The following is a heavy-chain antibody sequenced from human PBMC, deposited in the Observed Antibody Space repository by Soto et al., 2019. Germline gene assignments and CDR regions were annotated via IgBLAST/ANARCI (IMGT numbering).Heavy chain of an antibody. Sequence: SETLSLTCTVSGGSISSSSYYWGWIRQPPGKGLEWIGSIYYSGSTYYNPSLKSRVTISVDTSKNQFSLKLSSVTAADTAVYYCARVYYGDYGYYFDYWGHGTLVTVSS. CDR3: ARVYYGDYGYYFDY. CDR2: IYYSGST. CDR1: GGSISSSSYY. J-gene: IGHJ4*01. V-gene: IGHV4-39*01. D-gene: IGHD4-17*01.